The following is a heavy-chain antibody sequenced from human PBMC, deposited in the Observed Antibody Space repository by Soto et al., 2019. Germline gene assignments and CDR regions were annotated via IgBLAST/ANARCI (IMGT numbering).Heavy chain of an antibody. CDR1: GFTFGDYA. J-gene: IGHJ5*02. CDR3: TRDWRYSSSWYWFDP. D-gene: IGHD6-13*01. Sequence: GGSLRLSCTASGFTFGDYAMSWVRQAPGKGLEWVGFIRSKAYGGTTEYAASVKGRFTISRDVSKSIAYLQMNSLKTEDTAVYYCTRDWRYSSSWYWFDPWGQGTLVTVSS. CDR2: IRSKAYGGTT. V-gene: IGHV3-49*04.